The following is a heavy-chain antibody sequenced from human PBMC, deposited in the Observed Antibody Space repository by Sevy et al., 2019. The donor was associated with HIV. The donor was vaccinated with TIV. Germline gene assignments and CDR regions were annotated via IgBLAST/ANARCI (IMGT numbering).Heavy chain of an antibody. CDR2: IYYSGST. CDR3: ARLPVGATGGY. D-gene: IGHD1-26*01. J-gene: IGHJ4*02. V-gene: IGHV4-39*01. CDR1: GGSISSSSYY. Sequence: SETLSLTCTVSGGSISSSSYYWGWIRQPPGKGLEWIGSIYYSGSTYYNPSLKSRVTISVDTSKNQFSLKRSSVTAADTAVYYCARLPVGATGGYWGQGTLVTVSS.